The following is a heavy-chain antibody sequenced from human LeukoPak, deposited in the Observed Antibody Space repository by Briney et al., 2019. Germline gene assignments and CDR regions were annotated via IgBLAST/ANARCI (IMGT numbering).Heavy chain of an antibody. D-gene: IGHD3-10*01. CDR3: ARVRYYGSGAGQYWYFDL. J-gene: IGHJ2*01. V-gene: IGHV1-69*06. Sequence: ASVKVSCKASGGTFSSYAISWVRQAPGQGLEWMGGIIPIFGTANYAQKFRGRVTITADKSTRTAYMELSSLRSEDTAMYYCARVRYYGSGAGQYWYFDLWGRGTLVTVSS. CDR1: GGTFSSYA. CDR2: IIPIFGTA.